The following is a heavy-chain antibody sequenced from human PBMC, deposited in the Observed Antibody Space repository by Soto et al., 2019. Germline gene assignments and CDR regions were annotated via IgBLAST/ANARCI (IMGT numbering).Heavy chain of an antibody. V-gene: IGHV3-30-3*01. Sequence: QVQLVESGGGVVQPGRSLRLSCAASGFIFINYAMHWVRQAPGKGLEWVAVISYDGSNKYYADSVKGRFTIARDDSTNKLYRQLNTLTAEETALYYCESDADHYHGMDSWGQGSTVTV. J-gene: IGHJ6*02. CDR1: GFIFINYA. CDR2: ISYDGSNK. CDR3: ESDADHYHGMDS.